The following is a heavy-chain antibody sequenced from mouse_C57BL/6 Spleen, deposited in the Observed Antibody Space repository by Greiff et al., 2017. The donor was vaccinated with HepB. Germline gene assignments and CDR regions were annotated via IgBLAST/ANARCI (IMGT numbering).Heavy chain of an antibody. D-gene: IGHD1-1*01. J-gene: IGHJ2*01. CDR1: GYSFTGYY. Sequence: VQLQQSGPELVKPGASVKISCKASGYSFTGYYMNWVKQSPEKSLEWIGEINPSTGGTTYNQKFKAKATLTVDKSSSTAYMQLKSLTSEDYAVYYCATRNYYGSPYFDYWGQGTTLTVSS. CDR3: ATRNYYGSPYFDY. CDR2: INPSTGGT. V-gene: IGHV1-42*01.